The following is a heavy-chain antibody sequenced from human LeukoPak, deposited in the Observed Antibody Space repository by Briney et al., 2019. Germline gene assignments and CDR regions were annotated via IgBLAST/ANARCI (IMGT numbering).Heavy chain of an antibody. CDR1: GYTFTGYY. J-gene: IGHJ6*02. D-gene: IGHD2-15*01. V-gene: IGHV1-2*02. CDR3: ATTPRDIVVVVAATPYYYGMDV. CDR2: INPNSGGT. Sequence: ASVKVSCKASGYTFTGYYMHWVRQAPAQGLEGMGWINPNSGGTNYAQKFQGGVTMTRDTTISTAYMELSRLRSGDTAVYYCATTPRDIVVVVAATPYYYGMDVWGQGTTVTVSS.